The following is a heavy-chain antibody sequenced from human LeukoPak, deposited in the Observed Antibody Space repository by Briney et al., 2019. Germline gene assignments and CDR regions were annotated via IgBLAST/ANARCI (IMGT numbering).Heavy chain of an antibody. J-gene: IGHJ3*02. CDR2: IIPIFGTA. CDR1: GGTFSSYA. V-gene: IGHV1-69*06. D-gene: IGHD3-9*01. CDR3: ARGTSSNYNILTGYYNVRQDAFDI. Sequence: SVKVSCKASGGTFSSYAISWVRQAPGQGLEWMGGIIPIFGTANYAQKFQGRVTITADKSTSTAYMELSSLRSEDTAVYYCARGTSSNYNILTGYYNVRQDAFDIWGQGTMVTVSS.